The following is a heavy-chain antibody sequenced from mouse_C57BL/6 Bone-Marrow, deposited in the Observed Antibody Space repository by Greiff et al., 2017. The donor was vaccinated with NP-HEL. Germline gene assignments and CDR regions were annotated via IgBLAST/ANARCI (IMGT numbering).Heavy chain of an antibody. Sequence: DVHLVESGGGLVKPGGSLKLSCAASGFTFSDYGMHWVRQAPEKGLEWVAYISSGSSTIYYADTVKGRFTISRDNAKNTLFLQMTSLRSEDTAMYYCARGGSSPHYYFDYWGQGTTLTVSS. J-gene: IGHJ2*01. CDR3: ARGGSSPHYYFDY. CDR2: ISSGSSTI. V-gene: IGHV5-17*01. CDR1: GFTFSDYG. D-gene: IGHD1-1*01.